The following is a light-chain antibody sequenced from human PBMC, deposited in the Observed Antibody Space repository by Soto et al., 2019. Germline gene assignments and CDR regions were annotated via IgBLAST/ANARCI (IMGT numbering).Light chain of an antibody. J-gene: IGKJ1*01. CDR3: QQYYATPRT. CDR2: WAS. V-gene: IGKV4-1*01. Sequence: DIVMTQSPDSLAVSLGERATINCKSSQSVLYTSNNKNYLAWYQQKPGQPPKLLIFWASTRDSGVPDRFSGSGSGTDFTLTISSLQAEDVAVYYGQQYYATPRTFGQGTKVEIK. CDR1: QSVLYTSNNKNY.